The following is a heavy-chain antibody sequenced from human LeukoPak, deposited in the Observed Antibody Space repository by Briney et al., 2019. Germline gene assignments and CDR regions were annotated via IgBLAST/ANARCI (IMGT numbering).Heavy chain of an antibody. D-gene: IGHD3-22*01. CDR1: GYTFTGYY. CDR2: INPNSGGT. CDR3: ARVHADSSGYYYHEDYYFDY. J-gene: IGHJ4*02. V-gene: IGHV1-2*02. Sequence: ASVKVSCKASGYTFTGYYMHWVRQAPGQGLEWMGWINPNSGGTNYAQKFQGRVTMTRDTSISTAYMELSRLRSDDTAVYYCARVHADSSGYYYHEDYYFDYWGQGTLVTVSS.